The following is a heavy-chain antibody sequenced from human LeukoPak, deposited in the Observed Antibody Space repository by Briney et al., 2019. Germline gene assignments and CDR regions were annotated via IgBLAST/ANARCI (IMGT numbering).Heavy chain of an antibody. J-gene: IGHJ5*02. Sequence: ASVKVSCKASGYTFTSYGISWVRQAPGQGLEWMGWISAYSGNTNYAQSLQGRVTMTTDTSTSTACMELRSLRSDDTAVYYCARDVWPYCGRPNCYLVSDPWGQGTLVTVSS. CDR1: GYTFTSYG. V-gene: IGHV1-18*01. D-gene: IGHD2-2*01. CDR3: ARDVWPYCGRPNCYLVSDP. CDR2: ISAYSGNT.